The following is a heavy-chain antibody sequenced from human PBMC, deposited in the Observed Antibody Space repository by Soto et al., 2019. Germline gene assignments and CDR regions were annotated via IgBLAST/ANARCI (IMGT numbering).Heavy chain of an antibody. CDR1: GFTFSVYS. CDR2: ISSSGGTM. D-gene: IGHD3-3*01. J-gene: IGHJ5*02. V-gene: IGHV3-48*02. Sequence: HPGGSLRLSCTASGFTFSVYSMNWVRQAPGKGLEWISYISSSGGTMYYAESVKGRFTISRDDAKSSLNLQMNSLRDEDTAVYYCARGDDFSWFDPWGQGTLVTVSS. CDR3: ARGDDFSWFDP.